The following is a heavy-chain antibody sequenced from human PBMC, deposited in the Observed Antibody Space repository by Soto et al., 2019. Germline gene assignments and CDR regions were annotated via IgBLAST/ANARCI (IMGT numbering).Heavy chain of an antibody. V-gene: IGHV2-70*01. Sequence: SGPTLVNPTQTLTLTCTFSGFSLSTSGVCVGWIRQPPGKALEWLALIDWDDDKYYSTSLKTRLTISKDTSKHQVVLTLTNMDPNDTATYYCARSGGLEDAFDIWGQGTVVTVSS. J-gene: IGHJ3*02. CDR3: ARSGGLEDAFDI. CDR2: IDWDDDK. CDR1: GFSLSTSGVC. D-gene: IGHD1-1*01.